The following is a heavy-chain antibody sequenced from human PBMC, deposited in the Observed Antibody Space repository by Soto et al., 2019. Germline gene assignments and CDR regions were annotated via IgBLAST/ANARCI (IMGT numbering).Heavy chain of an antibody. V-gene: IGHV4-59*01. Sequence: QVQLQESGAGLVKPSETLSLTCTVSGGSIDNYYWSWIRQPPGRGLEWIGFIYSSGSTNYNPSVKSRVTXXXXXXXXXXXXKLTSVTTADTAVYYCARGGTGGRTTVTTYAVWGQGTLVTVSS. CDR3: ARGGTGGRTTVTTYAV. J-gene: IGHJ4*02. CDR2: IYSSGST. D-gene: IGHD4-17*01. CDR1: GGSIDNYY.